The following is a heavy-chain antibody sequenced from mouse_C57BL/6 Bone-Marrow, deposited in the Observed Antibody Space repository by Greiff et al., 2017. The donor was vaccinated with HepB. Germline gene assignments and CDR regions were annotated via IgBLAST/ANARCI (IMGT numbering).Heavy chain of an antibody. CDR2: IDPENGDT. CDR3: TTYPDAY. Sequence: EVKLQESGAELVRPGASVKLSCTASGFNIKDDYMHWVKQRPEQGLEWIGWIDPENGDTESASKFQGKATIPADTSSNTAYLHLSSLTSEDTAVYYCTTYPDAYWGQGTLVTVSA. V-gene: IGHV14-4*01. CDR1: GFNIKDDY. J-gene: IGHJ3*01.